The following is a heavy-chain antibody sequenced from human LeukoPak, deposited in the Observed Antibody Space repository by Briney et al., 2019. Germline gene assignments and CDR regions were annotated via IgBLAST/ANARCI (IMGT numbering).Heavy chain of an antibody. J-gene: IGHJ4*02. CDR2: IRFDGSNK. CDR1: GFTFSNFG. CDR3: AKEPKEWELPDY. V-gene: IGHV3-30*02. D-gene: IGHD1-26*01. Sequence: GGSLRLSCAASGFTFSNFGMHWVRQAPGKGLEWVAFIRFDGSNKYYRDSVKGRFTISRDNSKNTLYLQLDYLRTEGTAVYYCAKEPKEWELPDYWGQGTLVTVSS.